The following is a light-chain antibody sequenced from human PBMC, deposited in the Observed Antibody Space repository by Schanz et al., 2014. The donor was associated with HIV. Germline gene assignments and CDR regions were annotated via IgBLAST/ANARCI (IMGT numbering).Light chain of an antibody. V-gene: IGKV3-20*01. CDR1: QSVSSSY. CDR2: GAS. Sequence: EIVMTQSPGTLSVSPGERATLSCRASQSVSSSYLAWYQQKPGQAPRLLIYGASTRATGIPDRFSGSASGTDFTLTISRLEPEDFAVYYCHLYGRSFGPGTKVDIK. J-gene: IGKJ3*01. CDR3: HLYGRS.